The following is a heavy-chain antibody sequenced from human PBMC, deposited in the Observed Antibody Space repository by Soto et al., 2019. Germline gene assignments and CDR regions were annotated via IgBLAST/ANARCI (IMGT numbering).Heavy chain of an antibody. J-gene: IGHJ5*02. CDR2: IYPGDSDA. CDR1: GYDFASYW. D-gene: IGHD4-17*01. Sequence: PGESLKISCKGSGYDFASYWIGWVRQMPGKGLEYMAIIYPGDSDAKYSPSFQGHVSISADKSANSTSLQWRSLRASDSAMYFCARQGWTLTTKNPLDIWGQGTLVTVSS. CDR3: ARQGWTLTTKNPLDI. V-gene: IGHV5-51*01.